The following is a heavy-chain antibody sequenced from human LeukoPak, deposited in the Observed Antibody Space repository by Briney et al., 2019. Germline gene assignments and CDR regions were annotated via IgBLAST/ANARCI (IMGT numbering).Heavy chain of an antibody. CDR2: IRYDGSNK. CDR3: AKDGVLGGDYEGYFDL. V-gene: IGHV3-30*02. CDR1: GFTFSSYG. D-gene: IGHD2-21*02. Sequence: PGGSLRLSCAAPGFTFSSYGMHWVRQAPGKGLEWVAVIRYDGSNKYYADSVKGRFTISRDNSKNTLYLQMNSLRAEDTAVYYCAKDGVLGGDYEGYFDLWGRGTLVTVSS. J-gene: IGHJ2*01.